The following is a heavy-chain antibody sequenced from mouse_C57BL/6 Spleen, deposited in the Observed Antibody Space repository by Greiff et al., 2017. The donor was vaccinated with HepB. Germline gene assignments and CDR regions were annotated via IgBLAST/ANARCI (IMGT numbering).Heavy chain of an antibody. D-gene: IGHD1-1*01. Sequence: VQLQESGAELARPGASVKLSCKASGYTFTSYGISWVKQRTGQGLEWIGEIYPRSGNTYYNEKFKGKATLTADKSSSTAYMELRSLTSEDSAVYFCARRGYGSSYGGDYWGQGTTLTVSS. J-gene: IGHJ2*01. CDR1: GYTFTSYG. CDR2: IYPRSGNT. V-gene: IGHV1-81*01. CDR3: ARRGYGSSYGGDY.